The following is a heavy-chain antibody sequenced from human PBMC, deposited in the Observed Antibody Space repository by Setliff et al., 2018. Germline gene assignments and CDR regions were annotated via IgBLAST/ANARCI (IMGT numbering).Heavy chain of an antibody. Sequence: GGSLSLSCAASGFTFSSYAMHWVRQAPGKGLEWVAVISYDGSNGYYAESVKGRFTISRDNSKNTLYLQMNSLRTEDTAVYYCARDKSAAGNYYYYMDVRGKGTTVTVSS. D-gene: IGHD6-13*01. CDR3: ARDKSAAGNYYYYMDV. CDR1: GFTFSSYA. CDR2: ISYDGSNG. V-gene: IGHV3-30*04. J-gene: IGHJ6*03.